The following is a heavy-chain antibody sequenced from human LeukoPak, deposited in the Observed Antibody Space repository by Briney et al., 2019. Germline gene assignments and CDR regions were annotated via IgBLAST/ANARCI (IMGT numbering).Heavy chain of an antibody. CDR2: ISSSSSTI. Sequence: GGSLRLSCAASGFTFSSYSMNWVRQAPGKGLEWVSYISSSSSTIYYADSVKGRFTISRDNAKNSLYLQMNSLRAEDTAVYYCAKAERRRRDYYDSSGYYYPDYWGQGTLVTVSS. J-gene: IGHJ4*02. V-gene: IGHV3-48*04. D-gene: IGHD3-22*01. CDR3: AKAERRRRDYYDSSGYYYPDY. CDR1: GFTFSSYS.